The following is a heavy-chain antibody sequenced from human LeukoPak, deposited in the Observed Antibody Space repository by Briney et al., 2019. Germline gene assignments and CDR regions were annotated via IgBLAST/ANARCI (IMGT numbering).Heavy chain of an antibody. D-gene: IGHD2-2*01. CDR3: ARGSSGGSTSLDP. CDR2: INHSGST. J-gene: IGHJ5*02. V-gene: IGHV4-34*01. Sequence: SETLSLTCAVYGGSFSGYYWSWIRQPPGKGLEWIGEINHSGSTNYNPSLKSRATISVDTSKNQFSLKLSSVTAADTAVYYCARGSSGGSTSLDPWGQGTLVTVSS. CDR1: GGSFSGYY.